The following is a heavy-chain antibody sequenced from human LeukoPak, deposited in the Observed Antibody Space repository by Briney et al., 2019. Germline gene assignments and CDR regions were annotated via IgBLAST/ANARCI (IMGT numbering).Heavy chain of an antibody. CDR2: INHSGST. CDR1: GGSFSGYY. J-gene: IGHJ5*02. CDR3: ASLYYGSGLSSGGP. Sequence: SETLSLTCAVDGGSFSGYYWSWIRQPPGKGLEWIGEINHSGSTNYNPSLKSRVTISVDTSKNQFSLKLSSVTAADTAVYYCASLYYGSGLSSGGPWGQGTLVTVSS. V-gene: IGHV4-34*01. D-gene: IGHD3-10*01.